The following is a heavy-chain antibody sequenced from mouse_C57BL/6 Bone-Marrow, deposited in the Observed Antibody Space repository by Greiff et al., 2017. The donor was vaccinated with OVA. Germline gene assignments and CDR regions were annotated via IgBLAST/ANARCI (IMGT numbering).Heavy chain of an antibody. CDR3: TRSDDVYYRYWFAY. D-gene: IGHD2-3*01. CDR2: IDPETGGT. CDR1: GYTFTDYE. V-gene: IGHV1-15*01. J-gene: IGHJ3*01. Sequence: QVQLQQSGAELVRPGASVTLSCKASGYTFTDYEMHWVKQTPVHGLEWIGAIDPETGGTAYNQKFKGKAILTADKSSSTAYMELRSLTSEDSAVYYCTRSDDVYYRYWFAYWGQGTLVTVSA.